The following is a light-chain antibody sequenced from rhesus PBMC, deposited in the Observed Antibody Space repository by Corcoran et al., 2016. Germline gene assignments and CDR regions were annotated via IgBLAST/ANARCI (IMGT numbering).Light chain of an antibody. V-gene: IGKV1-74*01. Sequence: DIQMTQSPSSLSASVGDRVPITCRTSENVNNYLNWYHQKPGKAPTLLIYKASTLQSGVPSRFSGSGSGTDYTFTISSLQSEDVATYYCQHNYGTPPTFGQGTKVAIK. CDR1: ENVNNY. CDR3: QHNYGTPPT. J-gene: IGKJ1*01. CDR2: KAS.